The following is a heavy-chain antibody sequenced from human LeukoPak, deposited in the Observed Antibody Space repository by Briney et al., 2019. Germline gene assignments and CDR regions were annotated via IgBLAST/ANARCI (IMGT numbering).Heavy chain of an antibody. J-gene: IGHJ4*02. CDR3: ASIRGTFGY. Sequence: GGSLRLSCAASGLTFSDHFLDWVRQAPGEGLEWVGRTRNKANSYITEYAASVKGRFTISRDDSKNSLYLQMSSLKTDDTAIYYCASIRGTFGYWGQGTLVTVSS. D-gene: IGHD1-26*01. CDR2: TRNKANSYIT. V-gene: IGHV3-72*01. CDR1: GLTFSDHF.